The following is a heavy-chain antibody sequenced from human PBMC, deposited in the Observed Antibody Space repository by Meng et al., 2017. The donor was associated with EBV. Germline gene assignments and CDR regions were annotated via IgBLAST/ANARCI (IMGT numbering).Heavy chain of an antibody. J-gene: IGHJ4*02. CDR3: AREGYSGSYYY. D-gene: IGHD1-26*01. CDR1: GGSFSGYY. Sequence: QVQLQQWGAGLLKPSXVLSLTCAVYGGSFSGYYWSWIRQPPGKGLEWSGEINHSGSTNYNPSLKSRVTISVDTSKNQFSLKLSSVTAADTAVYYCAREGYSGSYYYWGQGTLVTVSS. CDR2: INHSGST. V-gene: IGHV4-34*01.